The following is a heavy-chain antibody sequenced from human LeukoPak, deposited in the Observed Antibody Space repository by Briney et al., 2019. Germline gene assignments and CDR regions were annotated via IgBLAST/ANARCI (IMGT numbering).Heavy chain of an antibody. J-gene: IGHJ4*02. CDR3: ARGRYRSGWYRVDY. CDR2: INPNSGGT. D-gene: IGHD6-19*01. V-gene: IGHV1-2*04. CDR1: GYTFTGYY. Sequence: ASVKVSCKASGYTFTGYYMHWVRQAPGQGLEWMGWINPNSGGTNYAQKFQGWVTMTRDTSISTAYMELSRLRSGDTAVYYCARGRYRSGWYRVDYWGQGTLVTVSS.